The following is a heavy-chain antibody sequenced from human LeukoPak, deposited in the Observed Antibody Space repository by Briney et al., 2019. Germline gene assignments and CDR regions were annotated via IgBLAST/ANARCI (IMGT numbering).Heavy chain of an antibody. CDR2: IYYSGST. V-gene: IGHV4-61*01. Sequence: SETLSLTCTVSGGSVSSGSYYWSWIRQPPGKGLEWIGYIYYSGSTYYNPSLKSRVTISVDTSKNQFSLKLSSVTAADTAVYYCARDRWQQLFLEGYGMDVWGQGTTVTVSS. D-gene: IGHD6-13*01. CDR3: ARDRWQQLFLEGYGMDV. J-gene: IGHJ6*02. CDR1: GGSVSSGSYY.